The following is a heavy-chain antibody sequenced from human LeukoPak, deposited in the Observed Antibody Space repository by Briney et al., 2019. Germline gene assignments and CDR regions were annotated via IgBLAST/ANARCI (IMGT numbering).Heavy chain of an antibody. Sequence: GGSLRLSCAASGFTVSSNYMSWVRQAPGKGLEWVSVIYSGGSTYYADSVKGRFTISRDNSKNTLYLQMNSLRAKDTAVYYCARTREQWLALHFDYWGQGTLVTVSS. D-gene: IGHD6-19*01. CDR3: ARTREQWLALHFDY. CDR1: GFTVSSNY. J-gene: IGHJ4*02. V-gene: IGHV3-53*01. CDR2: IYSGGST.